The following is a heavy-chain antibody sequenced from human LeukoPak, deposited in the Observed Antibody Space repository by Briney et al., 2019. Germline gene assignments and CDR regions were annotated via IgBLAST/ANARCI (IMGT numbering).Heavy chain of an antibody. CDR3: ARGPGYSSGWYPSGSPVFDY. CDR1: GYTFTSYY. V-gene: IGHV1-2*02. Sequence: ASVKVSCKASGYTFTSYYMHWVRQAPGQGLEWMGWINPNSGGTNYAQKFQGRVTMTRDTSISTAYMELSRLRSDDTAVYYCARGPGYSSGWYPSGSPVFDYWGQGTLVTVSS. D-gene: IGHD6-19*01. J-gene: IGHJ4*02. CDR2: INPNSGGT.